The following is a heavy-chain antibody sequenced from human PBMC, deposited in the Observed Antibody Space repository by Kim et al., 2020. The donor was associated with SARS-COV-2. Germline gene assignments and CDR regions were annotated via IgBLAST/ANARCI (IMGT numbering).Heavy chain of an antibody. D-gene: IGHD6-13*01. V-gene: IGHV4-4*02. Sequence: SETLSLTCAVSGGSISSSNWWSWVRQPPGKGLEWIGEIYHSGSTNYNPSLKSRVTISVDKSKNQFSLKLSSVTAADTAVYYCARLSAAGTVRGYFDYWGQGTLVTVSS. J-gene: IGHJ4*02. CDR2: IYHSGST. CDR1: GGSISSSNW. CDR3: ARLSAAGTVRGYFDY.